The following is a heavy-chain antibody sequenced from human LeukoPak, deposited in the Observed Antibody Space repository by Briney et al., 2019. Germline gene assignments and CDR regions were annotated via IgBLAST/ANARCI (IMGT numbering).Heavy chain of an antibody. CDR3: ARVDRLVGDGYNNYFDY. D-gene: IGHD5-24*01. J-gene: IGHJ4*02. V-gene: IGHV3-30-3*01. CDR1: GFTFSSYA. CDR2: ISYDGSNK. Sequence: GGSLRLSCAASGFTFSSYAMHWVRQAPGKGLEWVAVISYDGSNKYYADSVEGRFTISRDNAKNSLYLQMNSLRDEDTAVYYCARVDRLVGDGYNNYFDYWGQGTLVTVSS.